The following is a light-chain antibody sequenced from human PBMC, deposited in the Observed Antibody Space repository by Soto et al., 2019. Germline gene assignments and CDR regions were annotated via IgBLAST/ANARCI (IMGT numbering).Light chain of an antibody. CDR1: SSDVGGYNS. Sequence: QSALTQPASVSGSPGQSISISCTGTSSDVGGYNSVSWYQQHPGKAPKRMIYDVSNRPSGVSNRFSGSKSGNTASLTISGLQAEDEADYYCTSYTSISTWVFGGGTKLTVL. CDR2: DVS. CDR3: TSYTSISTWV. J-gene: IGLJ3*02. V-gene: IGLV2-14*01.